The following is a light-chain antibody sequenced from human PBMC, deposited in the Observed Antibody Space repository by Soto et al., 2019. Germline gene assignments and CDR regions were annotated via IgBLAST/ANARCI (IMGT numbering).Light chain of an antibody. J-gene: IGKJ4*01. Sequence: EIGLTQSPATLSLSPGERATLSCRASQSVSSHLAWYQQKTGQAPSLLIYDASNRAAGIPARFSGSGSGTDFTLTISSLEPEDFAVYYCQQRRNWPLTFGGGTKVHSK. V-gene: IGKV3-11*01. CDR1: QSVSSH. CDR2: DAS. CDR3: QQRRNWPLT.